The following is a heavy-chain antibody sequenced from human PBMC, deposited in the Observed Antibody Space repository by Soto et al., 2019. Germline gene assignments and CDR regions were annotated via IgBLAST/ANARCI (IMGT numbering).Heavy chain of an antibody. Sequence: ASVKVSCKASGFTFTSSAMQWVRQARGQGLEWIGWIVVGSGNTNYAQKFQERVTITRDTSTSTAYMELSRLRSDDTAVYYCARDNRDYDSSGYYFDYWGQGTLVTVSS. V-gene: IGHV1-58*02. CDR2: IVVGSGNT. J-gene: IGHJ4*02. CDR1: GFTFTSSA. D-gene: IGHD3-22*01. CDR3: ARDNRDYDSSGYYFDY.